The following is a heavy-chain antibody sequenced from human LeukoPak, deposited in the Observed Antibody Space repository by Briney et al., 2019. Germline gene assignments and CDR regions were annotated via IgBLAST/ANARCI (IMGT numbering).Heavy chain of an antibody. D-gene: IGHD2-21*02. CDR2: IKEDGSDI. V-gene: IGHV3-7*04. CDR3: ARDQWRLFDY. Sequence: GGSLRLSCAASGFTFNNYWMSWVRQAPGKGPEWVANIKEDGSDIYYVDSVKGRFTISRDNAKNLLYLQMNSLRAEDTAVYYCARDQWRLFDYWGQGTLVTVSS. J-gene: IGHJ4*02. CDR1: GFTFNNYW.